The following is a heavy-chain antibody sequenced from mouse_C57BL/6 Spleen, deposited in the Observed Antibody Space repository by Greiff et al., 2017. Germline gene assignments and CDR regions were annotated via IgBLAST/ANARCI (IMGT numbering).Heavy chain of an antibody. Sequence: EVKLQESGPGLVKPSQSLSLTCSVTGYSITSGYYWNWIRQFPGNKLEWMGYISYDGSNNYNPSLKNRISITRDTSKNQFFLKLNSVTTEDTATYYCARGGITTEAMDDWGQGTSVTVSS. V-gene: IGHV3-6*01. CDR2: ISYDGSN. CDR1: GYSITSGYY. D-gene: IGHD1-1*01. J-gene: IGHJ4*01. CDR3: ARGGITTEAMDD.